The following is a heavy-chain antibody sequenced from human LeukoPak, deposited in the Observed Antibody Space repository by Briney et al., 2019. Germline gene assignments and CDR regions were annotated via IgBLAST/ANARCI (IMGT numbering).Heavy chain of an antibody. CDR1: GFTFSDYY. J-gene: IGHJ4*02. V-gene: IGHV3-11*04. Sequence: GGSLRLSCAASGFTFSDYYMSWIRQAPGKGLEWVSYISSSGSTIYYADSVKGRFTISRDNAKNSLYLQMNSLRAEDTAVYYCARESRDYDFWSGKSGDYWGQGTLVTVSS. CDR3: ARESRDYDFWSGKSGDY. D-gene: IGHD3-3*01. CDR2: ISSSGSTI.